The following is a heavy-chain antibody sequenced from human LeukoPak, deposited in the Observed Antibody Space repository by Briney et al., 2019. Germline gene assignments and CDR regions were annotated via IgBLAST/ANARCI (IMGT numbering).Heavy chain of an antibody. CDR3: ARGRPHGNDY. Sequence: PGGSLRLSCGTSGFTFSGYAMSWVRQAPGKGLEWVSTISDNGGRTYYADSVKGRFSTSRDNAKNTLYLQMNSLRVEDTAVYYCARGRPHGNDYWGQGTLVTVSS. CDR2: ISDNGGRT. V-gene: IGHV3-23*01. D-gene: IGHD4-23*01. CDR1: GFTFSGYA. J-gene: IGHJ4*02.